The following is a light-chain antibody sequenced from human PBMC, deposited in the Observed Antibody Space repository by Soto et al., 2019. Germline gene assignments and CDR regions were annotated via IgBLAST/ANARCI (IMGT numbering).Light chain of an antibody. J-gene: IGLJ3*02. CDR2: EVI. CDR3: TSYTNSGTWV. V-gene: IGLV2-14*01. Sequence: QSALTKPASVSGSPGQSITISCAGTSSDVGGYNYVSWYQQHPDKAPKLMIYEVINRPSGVSNRFSGSKSGNTASLTISGLQAEDEADYYCTSYTNSGTWVFGGGTKVTVL. CDR1: SSDVGGYNY.